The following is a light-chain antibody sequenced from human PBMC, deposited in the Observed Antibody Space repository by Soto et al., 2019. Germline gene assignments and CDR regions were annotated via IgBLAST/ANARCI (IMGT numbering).Light chain of an antibody. V-gene: IGLV4-69*01. CDR2: LNSDGSH. Sequence: QSVLTQSPSASASLGASVKLTCTLSSGHNNYAIAWHQQQPEKGPRYLMKLNSDGSHSKGDGIPDRLSGSSSGTERYLTISSLQSEDEADYYCQTWGTGIVVFGGGTKLTVL. CDR1: SGHNNYA. CDR3: QTWGTGIVV. J-gene: IGLJ2*01.